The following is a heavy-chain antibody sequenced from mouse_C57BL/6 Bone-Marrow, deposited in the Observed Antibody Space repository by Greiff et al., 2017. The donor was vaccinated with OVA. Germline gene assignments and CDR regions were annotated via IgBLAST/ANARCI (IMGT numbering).Heavy chain of an antibody. V-gene: IGHV5-9-1*02. J-gene: IGHJ4*01. Sequence: EVHLVESGEGLVKPGGSLKLSCAASGFTFSSYAMSWVRQTPEKRLEWVAYISSGGDYIYYAATVKGRFTISIDNSWTTLYLQMSSLKPEDKAMYYWTRGAVYDDCRSDAMDYWGQGTSVTVSS. D-gene: IGHD1-1*01. CDR2: ISSGGDYI. CDR3: TRGAVYDDCRSDAMDY. CDR1: GFTFSSYA.